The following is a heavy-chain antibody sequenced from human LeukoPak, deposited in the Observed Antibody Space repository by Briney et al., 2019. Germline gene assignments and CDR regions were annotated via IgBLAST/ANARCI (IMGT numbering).Heavy chain of an antibody. Sequence: GGSLRLSCAASGFTFNSYGMHWVRQAPGKGLEWVSTISNSDGSTYYADSVKGRFTISRDNSENTLYLQMNSLRAEDTAVYYCAKATGYLLWGQGTLVTVSS. CDR2: ISNSDGST. V-gene: IGHV3-23*01. CDR3: AKATGYLL. D-gene: IGHD1-14*01. CDR1: GFTFNSYG. J-gene: IGHJ4*02.